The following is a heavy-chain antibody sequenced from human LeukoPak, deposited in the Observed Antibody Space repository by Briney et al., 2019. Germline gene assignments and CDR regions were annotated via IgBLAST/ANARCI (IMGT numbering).Heavy chain of an antibody. J-gene: IGHJ5*02. Sequence: ASVKVSCKASGYTFTRYEMNWVRQAPGQGLEWMGWINTNTGNPTYAQDFTGRFVFSLDTSVSTAYLQISSLKAEDTAVYYCARDLRGNDYVWGSYPLLDPWGQGTLVTVSS. D-gene: IGHD3-16*02. CDR3: ARDLRGNDYVWGSYPLLDP. CDR2: INTNTGNP. CDR1: GYTFTRYE. V-gene: IGHV7-4-1*02.